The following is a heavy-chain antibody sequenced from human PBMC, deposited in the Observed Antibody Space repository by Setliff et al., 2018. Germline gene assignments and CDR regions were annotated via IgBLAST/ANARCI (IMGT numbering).Heavy chain of an antibody. CDR1: GFAFSSYA. CDR3: ARWLRWSFDY. Sequence: PGGSLRLSCAASGFAFSSYAMSWVRQAPGKGLEWVSKTSGGGDSTYYADSVKGRFTISRDNAKNTLYLQMDSLRADDTAVYYCARWLRWSFDYWGQGTLVTVSS. CDR2: TSGGGDST. D-gene: IGHD4-17*01. V-gene: IGHV3-23*01. J-gene: IGHJ4*02.